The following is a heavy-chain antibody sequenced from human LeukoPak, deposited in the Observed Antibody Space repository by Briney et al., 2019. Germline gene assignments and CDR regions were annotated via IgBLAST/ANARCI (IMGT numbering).Heavy chain of an antibody. CDR2: IYHSGST. D-gene: IGHD3-10*01. V-gene: IGHV4-30-2*01. Sequence: TSQTLSLTCAVSGGSISSGGYSWSWIRQPPGKGLEWIGYIYHSGSTYYNPSLKSRVTISVDRSKHQFSLKLSSVTAADTAVYYCARITMVRGVFDYWGQGTLVTVSS. CDR1: GGSISSGGYS. J-gene: IGHJ4*02. CDR3: ARITMVRGVFDY.